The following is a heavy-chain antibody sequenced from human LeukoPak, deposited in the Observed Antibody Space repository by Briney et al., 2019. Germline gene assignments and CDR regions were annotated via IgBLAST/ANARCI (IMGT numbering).Heavy chain of an antibody. J-gene: IGHJ4*02. CDR3: GYCSGGSCYY. Sequence: ASVKVSCKASGYTFTSYDINWVRQATGQGLEWMGWMNPNSGNTGYAQKFQGRVTMTRNTSISTAYMELSGLRSEDTAAYFCGYCSGGSCYYWGQGTLVTVSS. D-gene: IGHD2-15*01. V-gene: IGHV1-8*01. CDR1: GYTFTSYD. CDR2: MNPNSGNT.